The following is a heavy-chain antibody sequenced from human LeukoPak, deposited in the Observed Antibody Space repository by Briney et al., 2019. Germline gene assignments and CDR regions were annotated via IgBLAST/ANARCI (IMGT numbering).Heavy chain of an antibody. CDR2: ISGSGGST. CDR3: AKGSSYYYPYFGAVDY. V-gene: IGHV3-23*01. Sequence: GGSLGLSCAASGFTFSSYAMSWVRQAPGKGLEWVSAISGSGGSTYYADSVKGRFTISRDNSKNTLYLQMNSLRAEDTAVYYCAKGSSYYYPYFGAVDYWGQGTLVTVSS. D-gene: IGHD3-22*01. CDR1: GFTFSSYA. J-gene: IGHJ4*02.